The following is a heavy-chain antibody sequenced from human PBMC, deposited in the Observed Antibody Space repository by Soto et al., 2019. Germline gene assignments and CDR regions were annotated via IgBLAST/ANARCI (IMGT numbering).Heavy chain of an antibody. CDR3: ARVGYSYRGYYSGMAV. CDR2: ISSSSSYI. Sequence: ASLIRCYEPPGSDMSGDSKNWVGPATGKGLEWVSSISSSSSYIYYADSVKGRFTISRDNAKNSLYLQMNSLRAEGTAVYYCARVGYSYRGYYSGMAVWGQVNKVTVSS. D-gene: IGHD5-18*01. V-gene: IGHV3-21*01. J-gene: IGHJ6*02. CDR1: GSDMSGDS.